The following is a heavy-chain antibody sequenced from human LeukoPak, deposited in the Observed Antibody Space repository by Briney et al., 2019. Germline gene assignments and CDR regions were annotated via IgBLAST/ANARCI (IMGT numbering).Heavy chain of an antibody. Sequence: PSETLSLTCAVYGGSFSSYYWSWIRQPAGKGLEWIGRIYTSGSTNYNPSLKSRVTMSVDTSKNQFSLKLSSVTAADTAVYYCARDSDYGGIVRDWFDPWGQGTLVTVSS. V-gene: IGHV4-4*07. CDR2: IYTSGST. CDR3: ARDSDYGGIVRDWFDP. J-gene: IGHJ5*02. CDR1: GGSFSSYY. D-gene: IGHD4-23*01.